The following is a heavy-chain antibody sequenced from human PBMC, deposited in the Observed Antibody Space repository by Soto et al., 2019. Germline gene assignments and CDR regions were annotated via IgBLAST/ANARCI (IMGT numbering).Heavy chain of an antibody. CDR1: GFTFSSYA. CDR2: ISGSGGST. D-gene: IGHD2-21*02. Sequence: EVQLLESGGGLVQPGGSPRLSCAASGFTFSSYAMSWVRQAPGKGLEWVSAISGSGGSTYYADSVKGRFTISRDNSKNTLYLPMNSLRADDTAVYYCAKPYGGNSVMRDDAFDIWGQGTMVTVSS. CDR3: AKPYGGNSVMRDDAFDI. V-gene: IGHV3-23*01. J-gene: IGHJ3*02.